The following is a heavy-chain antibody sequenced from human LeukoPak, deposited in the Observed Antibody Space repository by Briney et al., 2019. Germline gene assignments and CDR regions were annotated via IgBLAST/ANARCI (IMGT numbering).Heavy chain of an antibody. V-gene: IGHV4-39*07. J-gene: IGHJ5*02. CDR1: GGSISSGSYC. CDR2: INHSGST. D-gene: IGHD2-2*01. CDR3: ARGRKYQLLSWFDP. Sequence: PSETLSLTCTVSGGSISSGSYCWSWIRQPPGKGLEWIGEINHSGSTNYNPSLKSRVTISVDTSKNQFSLKLSSVTAADTAVYYCARGRKYQLLSWFDPWGQGTLVTVSS.